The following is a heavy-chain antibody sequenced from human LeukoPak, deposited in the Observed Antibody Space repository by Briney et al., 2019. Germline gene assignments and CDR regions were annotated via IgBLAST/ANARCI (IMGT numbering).Heavy chain of an antibody. Sequence: GESLKISCQVSGYIFTHYWIGWVRQLPGKGLESMGIIYPADSDTTYSPSFQGQVTISADKSISTVYLQWSSLKASDTAMYYCARQSRDGSKTRGYYFDYWGQGTLVTVSS. CDR3: ARQSRDGSKTRGYYFDY. J-gene: IGHJ4*02. D-gene: IGHD3-10*01. V-gene: IGHV5-51*01. CDR2: IYPADSDT. CDR1: GYIFTHYW.